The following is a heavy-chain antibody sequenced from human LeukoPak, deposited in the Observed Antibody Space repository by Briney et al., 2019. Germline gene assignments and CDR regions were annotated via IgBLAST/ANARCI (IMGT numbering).Heavy chain of an antibody. J-gene: IGHJ4*02. D-gene: IGHD2-2*01. V-gene: IGHV1-3*01. CDR3: ARVFGGCSSTSCYENYFDY. Sequence: ASVKVSCKASGYTFTSYAMHWVRQAPGQRLEWMGWINAGNGNTKYSQKFQGRVTITRDTSASTAYMELSSLRSEDTAVYYCARVFGGCSSTSCYENYFDYWGQGTLVTVSS. CDR1: GYTFTSYA. CDR2: INAGNGNT.